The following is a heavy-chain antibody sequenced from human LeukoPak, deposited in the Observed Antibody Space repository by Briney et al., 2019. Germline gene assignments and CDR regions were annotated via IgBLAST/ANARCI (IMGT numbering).Heavy chain of an antibody. J-gene: IGHJ4*02. CDR3: ARAMVRGVIDY. CDR1: GGSINSGGYY. V-gene: IGHV4-31*03. Sequence: PSQTLSLTCTVSGGSINSGGYYWSWIRQHPGKGLEWIGYIYYSGSTYYNPSLKSRVTISVDTSKNQFSLKLSSVTAADTAVYYCARAMVRGVIDYWGQGTLVTVSS. D-gene: IGHD3-10*01. CDR2: IYYSGST.